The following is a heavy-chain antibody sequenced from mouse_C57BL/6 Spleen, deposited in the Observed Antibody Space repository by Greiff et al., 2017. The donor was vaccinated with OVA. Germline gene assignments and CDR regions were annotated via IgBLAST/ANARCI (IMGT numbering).Heavy chain of an antibody. Sequence: DVMLVESGGGLVKPGGSLKLSCAASGFTFSDYGMHWVRQAPEKGLEWVAYISSGSSTIYYADTVKGRFTISRDNDKNTLFLQMTSRRSEDTAMYYCARGDGYYRYFDVWGTGTTVTVSS. J-gene: IGHJ1*03. D-gene: IGHD2-3*01. V-gene: IGHV5-17*01. CDR3: ARGDGYYRYFDV. CDR2: ISSGSSTI. CDR1: GFTFSDYG.